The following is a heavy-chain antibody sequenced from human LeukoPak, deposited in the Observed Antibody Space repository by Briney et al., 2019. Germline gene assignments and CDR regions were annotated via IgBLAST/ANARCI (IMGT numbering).Heavy chain of an antibody. CDR1: GYTLNDIS. D-gene: IGHD7-27*01. CDR2: VDPDDGQR. CDR3: AAVSGDYTLLDA. J-gene: IGHJ5*02. V-gene: IGHV1-24*01. Sequence: ASVKVSCKISGYTLNDISMHWVRQPPGKGLEWMGGVDPDDGQRVYAQNFQGRVTMTEDTSTNTAYMELSRLRSEDTAVYYCAAVSGDYTLLDAWGQGALVAVST.